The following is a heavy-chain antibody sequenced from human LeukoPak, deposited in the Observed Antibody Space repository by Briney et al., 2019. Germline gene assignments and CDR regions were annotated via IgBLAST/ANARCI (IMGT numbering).Heavy chain of an antibody. J-gene: IGHJ4*02. CDR3: ARDPDDNFDY. V-gene: IGHV1-18*01. CDR1: GYTFTSYG. D-gene: IGHD3-22*01. Sequence: SSVKVSCKASGYTFTSYGISWVRQAPGQGREWMGWISAYNGNTNYAQKLQGRVTMTTDTSTSKAYRELRSLRSDDTAVYYCARDPDDNFDYWGQGTLVTVS. CDR2: ISAYNGNT.